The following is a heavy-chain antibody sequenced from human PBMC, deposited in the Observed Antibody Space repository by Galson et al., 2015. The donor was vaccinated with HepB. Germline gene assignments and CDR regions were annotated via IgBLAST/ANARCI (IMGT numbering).Heavy chain of an antibody. CDR1: EFTFSNFW. Sequence: SLRLSCAASEFTFSNFWMGWVRQAPGKGLEWVANIKPDGSEKYYGDSARGRFTISRDNAKNSVYLQINSLKAEDTAVYYCARAYCAGDCYSGEWYFDLWGRGTLVTVPS. CDR2: IKPDGSEK. CDR3: ARAYCAGDCYSGEWYFDL. D-gene: IGHD2-21*02. V-gene: IGHV3-7*03. J-gene: IGHJ2*01.